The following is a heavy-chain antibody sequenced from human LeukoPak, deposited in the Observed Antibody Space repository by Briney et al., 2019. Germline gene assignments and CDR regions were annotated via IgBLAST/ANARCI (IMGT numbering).Heavy chain of an antibody. Sequence: GGSLRLSCAASGFTFSSYAMHWVRQAPGKGLEWVAVISYDGSNKYYADSVKGRFTISRDSAKNSLYLQMNTLRADDTAVYYCARDLGYSQFDSWGQGTLVTVSS. CDR1: GFTFSSYA. CDR2: ISYDGSNK. D-gene: IGHD5-18*01. V-gene: IGHV3-30-3*01. CDR3: ARDLGYSQFDS. J-gene: IGHJ5*01.